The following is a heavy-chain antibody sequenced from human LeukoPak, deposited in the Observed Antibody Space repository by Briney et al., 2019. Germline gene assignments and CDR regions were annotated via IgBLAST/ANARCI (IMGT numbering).Heavy chain of an antibody. CDR1: GFTFSSYG. CDR3: AKDTPLFYHYYGIDV. CDR2: IWYDGSNK. V-gene: IGHV3-33*03. J-gene: IGHJ6*02. Sequence: GRSLRLSCAASGFTFSSYGMHWVRQAPGKGLEWVAVIWYDGSNKYYADSVKGRFTISRDNSKNSLVLEMNSLRSEDTALYYCAKDTPLFYHYYGIDVWGQGTTVTVSS.